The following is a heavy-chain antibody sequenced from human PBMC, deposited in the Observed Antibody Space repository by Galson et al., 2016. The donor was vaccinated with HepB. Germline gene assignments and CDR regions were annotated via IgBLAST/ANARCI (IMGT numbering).Heavy chain of an antibody. J-gene: IGHJ5*02. CDR3: ARQGLTST. D-gene: IGHD3-10*01. CDR1: GVSISISSYY. CDR2: IYYSGST. V-gene: IGHV4-39*01. Sequence: SETLSLTCTVSGVSISISSYYWAWIRQPPGKGLEWIGNIYYSGSTYYNPSLNSRVTISADTSKNPFSLKLSSLTAADTAVYYCARQGLTSTWGQGTLVTVSS.